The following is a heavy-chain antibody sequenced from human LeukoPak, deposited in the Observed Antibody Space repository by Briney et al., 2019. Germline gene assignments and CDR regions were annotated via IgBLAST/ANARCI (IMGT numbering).Heavy chain of an antibody. V-gene: IGHV4-34*01. CDR2: INHSGST. Sequence: SETLSLTCAVYGGSFSGYYWSWIRQPPGKGLEWIGEINHSGSTNYNPSLKSRVTISLDTSKNQFSLNLSSVTAADTAVYYCAREGYCSGTSCYNFNYWGQGTLVTVSS. D-gene: IGHD2-2*02. CDR1: GGSFSGYY. CDR3: AREGYCSGTSCYNFNY. J-gene: IGHJ4*02.